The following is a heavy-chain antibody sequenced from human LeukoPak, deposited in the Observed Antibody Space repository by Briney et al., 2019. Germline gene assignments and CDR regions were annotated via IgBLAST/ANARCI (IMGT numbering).Heavy chain of an antibody. CDR1: GYTFTGYY. J-gene: IGHJ5*02. CDR2: INPNSGGT. D-gene: IGHD1-26*01. Sequence: ASVKVSCKASGYTFTGYYMHWVRQAPGQGLEWMGWINPNSGGTNYAQKFQGRVTMTRDTSISTAYMELSRLRSDDTAVYYCARGAVKKVGAVSLVNWFDPWGQGTLVSVSS. V-gene: IGHV1-2*02. CDR3: ARGAVKKVGAVSLVNWFDP.